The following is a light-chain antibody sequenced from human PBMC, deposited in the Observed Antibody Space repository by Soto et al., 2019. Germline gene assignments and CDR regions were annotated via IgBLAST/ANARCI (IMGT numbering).Light chain of an antibody. CDR2: DAS. CDR3: QQRSDWPWT. Sequence: EIVLTHSPATLSLSPWEIATLSCRASQGVSSYLGWYQQRPGQAPRLLLYDASNRATGIPARFSGSGSETDFTPTISSLEPEDFAVYYCQQRSDWPWTFGQGTKVDIK. J-gene: IGKJ1*01. CDR1: QGVSSY. V-gene: IGKV3-11*01.